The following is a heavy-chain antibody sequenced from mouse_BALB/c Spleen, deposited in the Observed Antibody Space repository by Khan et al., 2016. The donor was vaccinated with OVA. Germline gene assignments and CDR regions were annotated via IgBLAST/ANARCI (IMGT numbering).Heavy chain of an antibody. Sequence: QIQLVQSGPEMKKPGETVKISCKASGYTFTNYGMNWVKQSPGKALKWMGWINTFTGEPTYADDFKGRFAFSLETSANTASLQLNNLKNEDTATFFCARPPYFSYSLDHWGQGTSVTVSA. D-gene: IGHD2-12*01. V-gene: IGHV9-3-1*01. CDR2: INTFTGEP. CDR3: ARPPYFSYSLDH. J-gene: IGHJ4*01. CDR1: GYTFTNYG.